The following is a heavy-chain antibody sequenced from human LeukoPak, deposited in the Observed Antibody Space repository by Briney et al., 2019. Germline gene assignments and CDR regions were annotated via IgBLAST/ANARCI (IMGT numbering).Heavy chain of an antibody. Sequence: TSETLSLTCTVSGGSISSSPYFWGWIRQPPGKGLEWISSIYYSGTTYYNPSFKSRVTISVDTSKNQFSLMLSSVTAADTAVYYCSRHDYDGVQNYYSYYMDVWGKGTTVTVSS. D-gene: IGHD4-17*01. CDR2: IYYSGTT. V-gene: IGHV4-39*01. CDR3: SRHDYDGVQNYYSYYMDV. CDR1: GGSISSSPYF. J-gene: IGHJ6*03.